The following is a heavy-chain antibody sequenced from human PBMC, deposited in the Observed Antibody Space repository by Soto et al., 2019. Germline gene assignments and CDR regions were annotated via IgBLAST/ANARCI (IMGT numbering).Heavy chain of an antibody. CDR1: GFTFSSYA. D-gene: IGHD3-16*01. CDR3: ARDGLLGYFDH. CDR2: ISYDGSNK. Sequence: QVQLVESGGGVVQPGRSLRLSCAASGFTFSSYAMHWVRQAPGKGLEWVAVISYDGSNKYYGDSVKGRFTISRDNSKNRMYLQMNSLRAEDTDVYYCARDGLLGYFDHWGQGTMVNVSS. V-gene: IGHV3-30-3*01. J-gene: IGHJ4*02.